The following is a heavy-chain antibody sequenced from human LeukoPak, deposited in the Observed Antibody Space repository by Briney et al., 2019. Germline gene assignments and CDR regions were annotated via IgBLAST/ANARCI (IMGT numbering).Heavy chain of an antibody. J-gene: IGHJ4*02. D-gene: IGHD2-21*01. CDR3: ARASAYCGGDCYLPVY. CDR2: IIPIFGTT. Sequence: GASVKVXCKASGGTFSSYAISWVRQAPGQGPEWMGGIIPIFGTTNYAQKFQGRVTITTDESTSTAYMELSSLRSEDTAVYYCARASAYCGGDCYLPVYWGQGTLVTVSS. V-gene: IGHV1-69*05. CDR1: GGTFSSYA.